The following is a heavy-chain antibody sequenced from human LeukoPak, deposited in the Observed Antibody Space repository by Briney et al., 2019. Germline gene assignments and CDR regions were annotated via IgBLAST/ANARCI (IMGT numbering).Heavy chain of an antibody. V-gene: IGHV3-21*01. CDR1: GFTFSIYG. CDR2: ISSSSSYI. D-gene: IGHD6-19*01. J-gene: IGHJ4*02. CDR3: ARVDSYNSGWYDY. Sequence: GGSLRLSCAASGFTFSIYGMSWVRQAPGKGLEWVSSISSSSSYIYYADSVKGRFTISRDNAENSLFLQMNSLRAEDTAVYYCARVDSYNSGWYDYWGQGTLVTVSS.